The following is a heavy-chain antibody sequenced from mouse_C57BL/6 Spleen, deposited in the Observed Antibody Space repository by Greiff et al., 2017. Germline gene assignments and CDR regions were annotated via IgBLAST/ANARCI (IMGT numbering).Heavy chain of an antibody. CDR3: ARVGTGPLDY. CDR2: INPNNGGT. CDR1: GYTFTDYY. J-gene: IGHJ2*01. Sequence: VQLQQSGPELVKPGASVKISCKASGYTFTDYYMNWVKQSHGKSLEWIGDINPNNGGTSYNQKFKGKATLTVDKSSSTAYMELRSLTSEDSAVYYCARVGTGPLDYWGQGTTLTVSS. V-gene: IGHV1-26*01. D-gene: IGHD4-1*01.